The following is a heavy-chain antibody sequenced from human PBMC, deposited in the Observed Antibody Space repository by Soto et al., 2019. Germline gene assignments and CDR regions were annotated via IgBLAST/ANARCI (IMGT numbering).Heavy chain of an antibody. CDR3: ARDQGNSRSSTYGRDG. CDR1: RFPPRYCD. V-gene: IGHV3-11*06. Sequence: SKIRYSASARFPPRYCDRSLLLPARMDGLEWVAYISTRSSYTNYADSVRGRFTISRDNAKNSVYLQMNSLRAEDTAVYCGARDQGNSRSSTYGRDGWGQGTTVTGS. D-gene: IGHD6-6*01. CDR2: ISTRSSYT. J-gene: IGHJ6*02.